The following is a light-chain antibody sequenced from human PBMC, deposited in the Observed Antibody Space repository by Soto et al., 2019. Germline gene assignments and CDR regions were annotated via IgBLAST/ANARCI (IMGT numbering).Light chain of an antibody. CDR2: SNN. J-gene: IGLJ3*02. V-gene: IGLV1-44*01. CDR1: SSNIGSNT. CDR3: AHWHDSLSGWV. Sequence: QPVLTQPPSASGTPGQRVTISCSGSSSNIGSNTVNWYQQLPGTAPKLLIYSNNHRPSGVPDRFSGSKSGTSASLAISGLQSEDEADYYCAHWHDSLSGWVFGGGTKLTVL.